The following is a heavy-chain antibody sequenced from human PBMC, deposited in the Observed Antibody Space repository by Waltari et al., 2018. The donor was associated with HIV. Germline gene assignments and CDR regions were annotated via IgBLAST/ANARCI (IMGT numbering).Heavy chain of an antibody. CDR3: ARDAAPPEY. V-gene: IGHV3-30*03. CDR1: GYSSSSEA. Sequence: QVQPVKSGGDKVQPERSLTPSSATSGYSSSSEAMHWVRQAPGKGLEWVAAISYDGRNKFYADSVKGRFTISRDNSKNTVYVEMSSLSPEDTAVYFCARDAAPPEYWGQGTLVTVSS. CDR2: ISYDGRNK. J-gene: IGHJ4*02.